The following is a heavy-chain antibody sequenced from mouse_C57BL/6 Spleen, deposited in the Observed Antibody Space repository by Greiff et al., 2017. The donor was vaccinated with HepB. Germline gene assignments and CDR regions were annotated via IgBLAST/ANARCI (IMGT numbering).Heavy chain of an antibody. CDR3: GRGSGYYGSSYPYFDV. D-gene: IGHD1-1*01. CDR1: GFTFSSYA. Sequence: EVKVVESGGGLVKPGGSLKLSCAASGFTFSSYAMSWVRQTPEKRLEWVATISDGGSYTYYPDNVKGRFTISRDNAKNNLYLQMSHLKSEDTAMYDCGRGSGYYGSSYPYFDVWGTGTTVTVSS. V-gene: IGHV5-4*03. CDR2: ISDGGSYT. J-gene: IGHJ1*03.